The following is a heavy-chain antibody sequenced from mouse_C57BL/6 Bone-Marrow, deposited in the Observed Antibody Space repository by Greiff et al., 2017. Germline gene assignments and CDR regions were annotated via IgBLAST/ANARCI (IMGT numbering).Heavy chain of an antibody. CDR2: IRLKSDNYAT. CDR3: AGYYYGSSYTWFAY. D-gene: IGHD1-1*01. V-gene: IGHV6-3*01. Sequence: EVKLMESGGGLVQPGGSMKLSCVASGFTFSNYWMNWVRQSPEKGLEWVAQIRLKSDNYATHYAESVKGRFTISRADSKSSVYLQMNNVRDEDTGIYYCAGYYYGSSYTWFAYWGQGTLVTVSA. J-gene: IGHJ3*01. CDR1: GFTFSNYW.